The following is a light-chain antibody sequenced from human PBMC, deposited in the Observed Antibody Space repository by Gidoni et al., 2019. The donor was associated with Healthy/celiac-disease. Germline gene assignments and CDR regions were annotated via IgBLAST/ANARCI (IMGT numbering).Light chain of an antibody. Sequence: SYELPQPPSVSVSPGQTARITCSGDALPKQYASWYQQKPGQAPVLVIYKDSERPSGIPERFSGSSSGTTVTLTSSGVQAEDEADYYGQSADSSGTYVVFGGGTKLTVL. V-gene: IGLV3-25*03. CDR3: QSADSSGTYVV. CDR1: ALPKQY. CDR2: KDS. J-gene: IGLJ2*01.